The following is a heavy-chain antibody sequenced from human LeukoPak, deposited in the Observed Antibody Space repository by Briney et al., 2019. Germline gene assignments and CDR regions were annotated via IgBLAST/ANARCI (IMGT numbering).Heavy chain of an antibody. CDR1: GFTFSSYG. CDR3: ARNQRGRSSSSSPLWFDP. Sequence: PGGSLRLSCAASGFTFSSYGMHWVRQAPGQGLEWMGWINPNSGGTNYAQKFQGRVTMTRDTSISTAYMELSRLRSDDTAVYYCARNQRGRSSSSSPLWFDPWGQGTLVTVSS. CDR2: INPNSGGT. D-gene: IGHD6-6*01. J-gene: IGHJ5*02. V-gene: IGHV1-2*02.